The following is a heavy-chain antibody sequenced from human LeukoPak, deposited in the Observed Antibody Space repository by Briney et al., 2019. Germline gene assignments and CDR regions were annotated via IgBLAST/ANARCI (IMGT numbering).Heavy chain of an antibody. D-gene: IGHD2-2*01. J-gene: IGHJ3*02. CDR1: GGSISSYY. V-gene: IGHV4-4*07. CDR3: AKSGPAAGRSDAFDI. Sequence: KASETLSLTCTVAGGSISSYYWSWIRQPAGDGLEWIGRIYTSGSTNYNASLKSRVSMSVDTSKNQCSLKLSSVTAADTAVYICAKSGPAAGRSDAFDIWGQGTMVTVSS. CDR2: IYTSGST.